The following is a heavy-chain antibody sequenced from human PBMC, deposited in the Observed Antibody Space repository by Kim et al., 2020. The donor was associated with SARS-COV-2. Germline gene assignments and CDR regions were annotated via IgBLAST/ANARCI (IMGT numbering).Heavy chain of an antibody. CDR1: GFTFSSYA. V-gene: IGHV3-23*01. CDR2: ISGSGSST. CDR3: AKAVAGYWYFDL. Sequence: GGSLNLSCAASGFTFSSYAMSWVRQAPGKGLEWVSEWVSAISGSGSSTYYADSVKGRFTISRDKSKNTLYLHMNSLRAEDTAVYYCAKAVAGYWYFDLWGRGTLVTVSS. D-gene: IGHD6-19*01. J-gene: IGHJ2*01.